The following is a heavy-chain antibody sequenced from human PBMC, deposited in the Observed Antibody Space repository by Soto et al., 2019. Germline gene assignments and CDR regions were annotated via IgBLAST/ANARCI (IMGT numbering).Heavy chain of an antibody. J-gene: IGHJ4*02. Sequence: VSVKVSCKAAGGGFIIYAINWGRLAPGQGPEWMGWINAGNGNTKYSQKFQGRVTITSDTSTSTAYMELSSLRSEDTALYYCARGMHSSDSYHFDLWGQGTLVTVSS. CDR1: GGGFIIYA. D-gene: IGHD3-22*01. CDR2: INAGNGNT. CDR3: ARGMHSSDSYHFDL. V-gene: IGHV1-3*01.